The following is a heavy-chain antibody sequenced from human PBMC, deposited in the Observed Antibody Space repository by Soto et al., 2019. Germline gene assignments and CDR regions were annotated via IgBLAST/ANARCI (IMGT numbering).Heavy chain of an antibody. V-gene: IGHV2-5*02. CDR3: AHRRDPLGYYGMDV. D-gene: IGHD1-26*01. J-gene: IGHJ6*02. CDR2: IYWDDDK. Sequence: SGPTLVNPQQTLTLTCPFSGVFLSPSGVGVGWVPQPPGKALEWLALIYWDDDKRYSPSLKSRLTITKDTSKNQVVLTMTNMDPVDTATYYCAHRRDPLGYYGMDVWGQGTTVTVSS. CDR1: GVFLSPSGVG.